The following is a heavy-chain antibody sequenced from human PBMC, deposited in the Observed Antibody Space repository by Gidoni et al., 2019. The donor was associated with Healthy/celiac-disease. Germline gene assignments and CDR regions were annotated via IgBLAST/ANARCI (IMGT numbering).Heavy chain of an antibody. Sequence: QLQLQESGSGLVKPSQTLSLTCAVSGGSISSGGYSWSWIRQPPGKGLEWIGYIYDSGSTYYNPSLKSRVTISVDRSKNQFSLKLSSVTAADTAVYYCASYRAGYCSGGSCYSVDWFDPWGQGTLVTVSS. CDR1: GGSISSGGYS. D-gene: IGHD2-15*01. CDR3: ASYRAGYCSGGSCYSVDWFDP. J-gene: IGHJ5*02. CDR2: IYDSGST. V-gene: IGHV4-30-2*01.